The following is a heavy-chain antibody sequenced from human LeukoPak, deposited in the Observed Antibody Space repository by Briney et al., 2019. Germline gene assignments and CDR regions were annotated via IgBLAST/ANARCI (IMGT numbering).Heavy chain of an antibody. Sequence: GGSLRLSCAASGFTFNSYSMNWVRQAPGKGLEWVSSISGSNSYIYYADSMKGRFTISRDNPKNTLYLQMNSLRAEDTAVYYCARRAGAYSHPYDYWGQGTLVTVSS. CDR1: GFTFNSYS. V-gene: IGHV3-21*04. J-gene: IGHJ4*02. CDR3: ARRAGAYSHPYDY. D-gene: IGHD4/OR15-4a*01. CDR2: ISGSNSYI.